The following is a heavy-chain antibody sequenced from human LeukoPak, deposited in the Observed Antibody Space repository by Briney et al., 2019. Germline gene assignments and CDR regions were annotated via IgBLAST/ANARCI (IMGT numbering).Heavy chain of an antibody. V-gene: IGHV1-69*04. Sequence: SVKVSCKASGGTFSSYAISWVRQAPGQGLEWMGRIIPILGIANYAQKFQGRVTVTADKSTSTAYMELSSLRSEDTAVYYCALGGYSYGKGWFDPWGQGTLVTVSS. CDR2: IIPILGIA. J-gene: IGHJ5*02. CDR1: GGTFSSYA. CDR3: ALGGYSYGKGWFDP. D-gene: IGHD5-18*01.